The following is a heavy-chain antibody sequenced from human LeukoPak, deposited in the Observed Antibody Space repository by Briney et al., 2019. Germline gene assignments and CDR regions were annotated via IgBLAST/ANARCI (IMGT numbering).Heavy chain of an antibody. CDR3: ARDLSSRITGTTGWFDP. Sequence: PSETLSLTCTVSGGSISSYYWSWIRQPAGKGLEWIGRIYTSGSTNYNPSLKSRVTMSVDTSKNQFSLKLSSVTAADTAVYYCARDLSSRITGTTGWFDPWGQGTLVTVSS. D-gene: IGHD1-14*01. CDR2: IYTSGST. J-gene: IGHJ5*02. V-gene: IGHV4-4*07. CDR1: GGSISSYY.